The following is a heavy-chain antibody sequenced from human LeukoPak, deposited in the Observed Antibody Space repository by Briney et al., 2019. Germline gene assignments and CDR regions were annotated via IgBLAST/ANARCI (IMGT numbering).Heavy chain of an antibody. CDR1: GGSISSYY. Sequence: HSETLSLTCTVSGGSISSYYWSWIRQPPGKGLEWIGYIYYSGSTNYNPSLKSRVTISVDTSKNQFSLKLSSVTAADTAVYYCASTTTYYYGSGSQYYFDYWGQGTLVTVSS. CDR3: ASTTTYYYGSGSQYYFDY. D-gene: IGHD3-10*01. J-gene: IGHJ4*02. CDR2: IYYSGST. V-gene: IGHV4-59*01.